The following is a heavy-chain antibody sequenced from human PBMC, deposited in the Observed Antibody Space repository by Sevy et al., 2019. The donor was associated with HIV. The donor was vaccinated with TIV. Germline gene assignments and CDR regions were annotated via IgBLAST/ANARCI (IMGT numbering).Heavy chain of an antibody. D-gene: IGHD4-17*01. CDR1: GFSFRSYW. CDR2: IYQDGGEK. V-gene: IGHV3-7*01. CDR3: AREGSYGDYMLSYYYGMDV. Sequence: GGSLRLSCAASGFSFRSYWMTWVRQAPGKGLEWVASIYQDGGEKYYMDFVKGLFTVSRDKAKNSLFLQMNSLRVEDTAVYYCAREGSYGDYMLSYYYGMDVWGQGTTVTVSS. J-gene: IGHJ6*02.